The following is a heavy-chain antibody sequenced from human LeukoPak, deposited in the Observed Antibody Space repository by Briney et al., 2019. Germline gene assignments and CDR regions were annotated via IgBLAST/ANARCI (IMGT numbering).Heavy chain of an antibody. D-gene: IGHD4-17*01. CDR1: GFTFSSYW. V-gene: IGHV3-7*03. Sequence: GGSLRLSCAASGFTFSSYWMSRVRQAPGKGLEWVANIKQDGSEKYYVDSVKGRFTISRDNAKNSLYLQMNSLRAEDTAVYYCARDTTTVTTRLHLYGMDVWGQGTTVTVSS. CDR3: ARDTTTVTTRLHLYGMDV. CDR2: IKQDGSEK. J-gene: IGHJ6*02.